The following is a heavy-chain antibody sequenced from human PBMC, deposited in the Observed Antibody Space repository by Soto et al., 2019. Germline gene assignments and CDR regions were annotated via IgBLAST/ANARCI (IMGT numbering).Heavy chain of an antibody. V-gene: IGHV4-39*01. J-gene: IGHJ4*02. D-gene: IGHD6-13*01. CDR1: GGFVSSSSYS. CDR3: ARQLIY. Sequence: SETLSLTCSVSGGFVSSSSYSWGWIRQSPGKGLEWIGTMYSSENTYYNPSLLSRVTISVDTSKNEFSLRLSSVTAADTAVYYCARQLIYWGQGTPVTVSS. CDR2: MYSSENT.